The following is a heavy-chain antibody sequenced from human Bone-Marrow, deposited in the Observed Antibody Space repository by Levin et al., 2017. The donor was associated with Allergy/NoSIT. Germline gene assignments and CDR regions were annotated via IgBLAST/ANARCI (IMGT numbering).Heavy chain of an antibody. CDR2: ISADGSRA. Sequence: GGSLRLSCAASGLIFSNSWMHWVRQAPGKGPVWVSRISADGSRAYYADSVEGRFTISRDNAENTLYLQMDSLRAEDTAVYYCARDPGSASHDWYFDLWGRGTLVTVSS. CDR3: ARDPGSASHDWYFDL. D-gene: IGHD6-25*01. V-gene: IGHV3-74*01. CDR1: GLIFSNSW. J-gene: IGHJ2*01.